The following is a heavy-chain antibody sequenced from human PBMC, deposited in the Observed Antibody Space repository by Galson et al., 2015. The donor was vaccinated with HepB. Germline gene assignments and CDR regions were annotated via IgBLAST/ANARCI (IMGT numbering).Heavy chain of an antibody. J-gene: IGHJ6*02. CDR2: ISYDGSNK. CDR3: AKSFGVVVPAADYYGMDV. D-gene: IGHD2-2*01. CDR1: GFTFSSYG. V-gene: IGHV3-30*18. Sequence: SLRLSCAASGFTFSSYGMHWVRQAPGKGLEWVAVISYDGSNKYYADSVKGRFTISRDNSKNTLYLQMNSLRAEDTAVYYCAKSFGVVVPAADYYGMDVWGQGTTVTVSS.